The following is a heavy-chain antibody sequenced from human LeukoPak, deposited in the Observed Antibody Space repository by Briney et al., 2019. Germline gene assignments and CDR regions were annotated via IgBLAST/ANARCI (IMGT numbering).Heavy chain of an antibody. CDR1: GGSISSYY. D-gene: IGHD2/OR15-2a*01. V-gene: IGHV4-59*01. CDR3: ARDRWRRTFDY. Sequence: PSETLSLTCTVSGGSISSYYWSWIRQPPGKGLEWIGYIYYSGSTNYNPSLKSRVTISVDTSKNQFSLKLSSVTAADTAVYYCARDRWRRTFDYWGQGTLVTVSS. J-gene: IGHJ4*02. CDR2: IYYSGST.